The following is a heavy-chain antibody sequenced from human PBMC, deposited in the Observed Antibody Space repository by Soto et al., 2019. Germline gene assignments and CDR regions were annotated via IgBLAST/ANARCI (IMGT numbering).Heavy chain of an antibody. CDR3: AKVARDDSSGYYDDDAFDI. CDR1: GFTFSSYG. CDR2: ISYDGSNK. D-gene: IGHD3-22*01. J-gene: IGHJ3*02. Sequence: GGSLRLSCAASGFTFSSYGMHWVRQAPGKGLEWVAVISYDGSNKYYADSVKGRFTISRDNSKNTLYLQMNSLRAEDTAVYYCAKVARDDSSGYYDDDAFDIWGQGTMVTVSS. V-gene: IGHV3-30*18.